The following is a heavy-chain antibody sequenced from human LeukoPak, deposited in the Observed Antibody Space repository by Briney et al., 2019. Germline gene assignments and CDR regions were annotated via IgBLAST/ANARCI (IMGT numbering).Heavy chain of an antibody. CDR3: AKGKCTNGVCRGWYYFDY. J-gene: IGHJ4*02. D-gene: IGHD2-8*01. Sequence: GGSLRLSCAASGFTFSSYAMSWVRQAPGKGLEWVSAISGSGGSTYYADSVKGRFTISRDNSKNTLYLQMNSLRAEDTAVYYCAKGKCTNGVCRGWYYFDYWGQGTLVTVSS. V-gene: IGHV3-23*01. CDR1: GFTFSSYA. CDR2: ISGSGGST.